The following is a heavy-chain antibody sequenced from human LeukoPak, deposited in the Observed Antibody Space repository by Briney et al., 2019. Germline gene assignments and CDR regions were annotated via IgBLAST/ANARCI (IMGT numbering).Heavy chain of an antibody. CDR3: ARGSGHSTDWDY. CDR1: GFTFSDYY. CDR2: IKEDGSEK. Sequence: GGSLRLSCAASGFTFSDYYMSWIRQTPTKGLEWLANIKEDGSEKYYVDSVKGRFTISRDNAKNSLYLQMNSLRGEDTAVYYCARGSGHSTDWDYWGQGTLVTVSS. J-gene: IGHJ4*02. D-gene: IGHD2/OR15-2a*01. V-gene: IGHV3-7*04.